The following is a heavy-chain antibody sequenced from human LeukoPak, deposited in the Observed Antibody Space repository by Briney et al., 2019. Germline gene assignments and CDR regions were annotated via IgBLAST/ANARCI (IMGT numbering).Heavy chain of an antibody. Sequence: PSQTLSLTCAVSGGSISSGGYSWSWIRQPPGKGLEWIGYIYHSGSTYYNPSLKSRVTISVDRSKNQFSLKLSSVTAADTAVYYCARSWIHYFDYWGQGTLVTVPS. D-gene: IGHD5-18*01. CDR1: GGSISSGGYS. CDR2: IYHSGST. V-gene: IGHV4-30-2*01. J-gene: IGHJ4*02. CDR3: ARSWIHYFDY.